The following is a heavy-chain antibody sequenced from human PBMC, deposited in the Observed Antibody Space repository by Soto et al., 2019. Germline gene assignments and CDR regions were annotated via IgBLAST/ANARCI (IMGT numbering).Heavy chain of an antibody. Sequence: GGSLRLSCAASGFTFTSNSMNWVRQAPGKGLEWISYITSSSSTIYYADSVKGRFTISRDNAKNSLYLQMNSLRDDGTAVYYCARGRVGTAYFDYWGQGALVTVSS. D-gene: IGHD2-21*02. CDR3: ARGRVGTAYFDY. V-gene: IGHV3-48*02. CDR2: ITSSSSTI. J-gene: IGHJ4*02. CDR1: GFTFTSNS.